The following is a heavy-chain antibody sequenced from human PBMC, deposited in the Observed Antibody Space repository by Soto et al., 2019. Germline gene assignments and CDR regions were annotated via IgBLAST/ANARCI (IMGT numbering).Heavy chain of an antibody. CDR3: ARGRFSQKPDFDY. V-gene: IGHV1-8*01. D-gene: IGHD3-10*01. CDR1: GYTFTSYD. CDR2: MNPNSGNT. J-gene: IGHJ4*02. Sequence: ASVKVSCKASGYTFTSYDINWVRQATGQGLEWMGWMNPNSGNTGYAQKFQGRVTMTRNTSISTAYMELSSLRSEDTAGYYCARGRFSQKPDFDYWGQGTLVTVSS.